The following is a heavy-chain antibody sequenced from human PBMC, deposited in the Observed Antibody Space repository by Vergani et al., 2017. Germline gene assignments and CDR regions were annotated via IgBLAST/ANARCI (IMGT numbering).Heavy chain of an antibody. Sequence: QVTLKESGPALVKPTQTLTLTCTLSGFSVNSHPMGVSWIRQPPGKALEWLAHIFSNDEKSYSTSLKSRLTISKDTSKSQVVLTMTNMDPVDTATYYCARREWLPPQGGWFDPWGQGTLVTVSS. CDR3: ARREWLPPQGGWFDP. J-gene: IGHJ5*02. V-gene: IGHV2-26*01. D-gene: IGHD5-12*01. CDR1: GFSVNSHPMG. CDR2: IFSNDEK.